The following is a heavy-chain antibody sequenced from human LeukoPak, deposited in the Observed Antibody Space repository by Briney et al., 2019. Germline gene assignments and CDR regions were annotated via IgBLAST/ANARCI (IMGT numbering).Heavy chain of an antibody. Sequence: GGSLRLSCAASGFTFDDYAMHWVRQAPGKGLEWVSGISWNSGSIGCADSVKGRFTISRDNAKNSLYLQMNSLRAEDTALYYCAKAVWLTMVRGHFDYWGQGTLVTVSS. CDR2: ISWNSGSI. J-gene: IGHJ4*02. V-gene: IGHV3-9*01. CDR1: GFTFDDYA. D-gene: IGHD3-10*01. CDR3: AKAVWLTMVRGHFDY.